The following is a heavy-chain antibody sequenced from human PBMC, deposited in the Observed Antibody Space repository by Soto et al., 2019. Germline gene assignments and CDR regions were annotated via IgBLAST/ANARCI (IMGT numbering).Heavy chain of an antibody. J-gene: IGHJ6*02. V-gene: IGHV4-59*01. CDR3: ARVDDFWSGYASGNDYYHYGMAV. CDR2: ISDSGST. CDR1: GGSIDYYY. D-gene: IGHD3-3*01. Sequence: PSETLSLPCTVSGGSIDYYYWTWIRRPPGKGLEWIGYISDSGSTKYNPSLRSRVTISVDTSKNQFSLNLNSVTAADTAVYYCARVDDFWSGYASGNDYYHYGMAVWGQGTTVPVS.